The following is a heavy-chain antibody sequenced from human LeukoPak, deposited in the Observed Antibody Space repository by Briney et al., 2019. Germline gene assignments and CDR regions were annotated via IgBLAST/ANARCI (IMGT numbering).Heavy chain of an antibody. V-gene: IGHV3-48*01. D-gene: IGHD5-18*01. CDR2: ISSSSSTI. CDR1: GFTFSSYS. CDR3: ARIQLWRPFDY. J-gene: IGHJ4*02. Sequence: GGSLRLSCAASGFTFSSYSMNWVRQAPGKGLEWVSYISSSSSTIYYADSVKGQFTISRDNAKNSLYLQMNSLRAEDTAVYYCARIQLWRPFDYWGQGTLVTVSS.